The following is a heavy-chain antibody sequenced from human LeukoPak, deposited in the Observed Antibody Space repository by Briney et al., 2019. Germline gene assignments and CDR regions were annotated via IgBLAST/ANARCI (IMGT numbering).Heavy chain of an antibody. V-gene: IGHV3-49*03. J-gene: IGHJ4*02. CDR1: GFTFGDYA. CDR2: IRSNTYGGTA. CDR3: TKGDYHAY. Sequence: GGSLRLSCTASGFTFGDYAMSWFRQAPGKGLEWVGFIRSNTYGGTAEYAASVKGRFSISRDDSKSIAYLQMNSLKTEDTAVYYCTKGDYHAYWGQGTLATVSS.